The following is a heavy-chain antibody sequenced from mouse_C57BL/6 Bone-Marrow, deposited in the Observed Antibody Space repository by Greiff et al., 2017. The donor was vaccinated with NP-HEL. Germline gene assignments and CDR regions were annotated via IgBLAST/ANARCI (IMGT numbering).Heavy chain of an antibody. CDR2: INYDGSST. CDR1: GFTFSDYY. Sequence: EVQLVESEGGLVQPGSSMKLSCTASGFTFSDYYMAWVRQVPEKGLEWVANINYDGSSTYYLDSLKSRFIISRDNAKNILYLQMSSLKSEDTATYYCARDLYGSQAMDYWGQGTSVTVSS. CDR3: ARDLYGSQAMDY. V-gene: IGHV5-16*01. D-gene: IGHD1-1*01. J-gene: IGHJ4*01.